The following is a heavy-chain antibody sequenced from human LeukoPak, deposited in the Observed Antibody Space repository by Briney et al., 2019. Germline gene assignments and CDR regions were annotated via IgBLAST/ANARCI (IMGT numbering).Heavy chain of an antibody. CDR3: ARKTDYGDIYYYYYMDV. Sequence: PSGTLSLTCAVSGGSISSSNWWSWVRQPPGKGLEWIGEIYHSGSTSYNPSLKSRVTISVDKSKNQFSLKLSSVTAADTAVYYCARKTDYGDIYYYYYMDVWGKGTTVTVSS. J-gene: IGHJ6*03. D-gene: IGHD4-17*01. CDR2: IYHSGST. CDR1: GGSISSSNW. V-gene: IGHV4-4*02.